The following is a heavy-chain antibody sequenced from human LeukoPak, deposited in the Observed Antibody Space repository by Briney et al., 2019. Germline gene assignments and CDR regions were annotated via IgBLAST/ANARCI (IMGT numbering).Heavy chain of an antibody. J-gene: IGHJ6*03. Sequence: QSGGSLRLSCAASGFTFSSYWMHWVRQGPGRGLVWVSRINGDGSTTHYADPVKGRFTISRDNAKNTLYLQMNSLRAEDTAVYYCARVMVSGQGHMDVWGKGTTVTVSS. V-gene: IGHV3-74*01. D-gene: IGHD1-26*01. CDR3: ARVMVSGQGHMDV. CDR1: GFTFSSYW. CDR2: INGDGSTT.